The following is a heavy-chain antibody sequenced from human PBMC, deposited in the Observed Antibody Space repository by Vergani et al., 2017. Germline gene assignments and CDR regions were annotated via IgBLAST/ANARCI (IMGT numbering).Heavy chain of an antibody. CDR3: ARTGYYGSGSYYTFLYYYYYYMDV. Sequence: QVQLVESGGGVVQPGRSLRLSCAASGFTFSSYGMHWVRQAPGKGLEWVAVIWYDGSNKYYADSVKGRFTISRDNSKNTLYLQMNSLRAEDTAVYYCARTGYYGSGSYYTFLYYYYYYMDVWGKGTTVTVSS. CDR1: GFTFSSYG. CDR2: IWYDGSNK. D-gene: IGHD3-10*01. V-gene: IGHV3-33*01. J-gene: IGHJ6*03.